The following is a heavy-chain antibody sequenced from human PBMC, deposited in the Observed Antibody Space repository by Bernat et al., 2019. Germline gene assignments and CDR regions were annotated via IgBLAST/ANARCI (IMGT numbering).Heavy chain of an antibody. CDR1: GGTFSSYA. CDR2: IIPILGIA. CDR3: ASVEMATILPDYYGMDV. Sequence: QVQLVQSGAEVKKPGSSVKVSCKASGGTFSSYAISWVRQAPGQGLEWMGRIIPILGIANYAQKFQGRVTITADKSTSTAYMELSSLRSEDTAVYYCASVEMATILPDYYGMDVWGQGTTVTVSS. J-gene: IGHJ6*02. D-gene: IGHD5-24*01. V-gene: IGHV1-69*04.